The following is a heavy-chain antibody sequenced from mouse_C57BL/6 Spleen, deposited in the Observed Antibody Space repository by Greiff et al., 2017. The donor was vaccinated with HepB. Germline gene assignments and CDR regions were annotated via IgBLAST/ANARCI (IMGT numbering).Heavy chain of an antibody. CDR1: GFTFSNYW. D-gene: IGHD1-1*01. J-gene: IGHJ2*01. CDR2: IRLKSDNYAT. V-gene: IGHV6-3*01. CDR3: TGGYYGSSWFDY. Sequence: EVKLEESGGGLVQPGGSMKLSCVASGFTFSNYWMNWVRQSPEKGLEWVAQIRLKSDNYATHYAESVKGRFTISRDDSKSSVYLQMNNLRAEDTGIYYCTGGYYGSSWFDYWGQGTTLTVSS.